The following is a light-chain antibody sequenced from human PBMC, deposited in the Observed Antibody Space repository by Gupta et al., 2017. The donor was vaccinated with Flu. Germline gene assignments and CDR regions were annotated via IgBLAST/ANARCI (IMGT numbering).Light chain of an antibody. J-gene: IGLJ2*01. CDR1: SSDVGINND. CDR2: NSI. Sequence: FSTSCACTSSDVGINNDCYWHQQLPGEAPIIIIRNSIMRSAGAPDRFSGSKAGNSASLTIRGLQAGEEADYYCESYDGSQRWVFGCGTKLIV. CDR3: ESYDGSQRWV. V-gene: IGLV2-11*01.